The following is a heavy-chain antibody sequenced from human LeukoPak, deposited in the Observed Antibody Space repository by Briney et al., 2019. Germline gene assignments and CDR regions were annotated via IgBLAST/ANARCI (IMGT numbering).Heavy chain of an antibody. CDR2: ISSSSTHI. CDR3: ARSEHSSSSFDY. J-gene: IGHJ4*02. V-gene: IGHV3-21*01. CDR1: GFTLSSYS. Sequence: GGSLRLSCAASGFTLSSYSMNWVRQAPGKGLEWVSYISSSSTHIHYADSVKGRFTISRDNARNSLYLQMNSLRAEDTAIYYCARSEHSSSSFDYWGQGTLVTVSS. D-gene: IGHD6-6*01.